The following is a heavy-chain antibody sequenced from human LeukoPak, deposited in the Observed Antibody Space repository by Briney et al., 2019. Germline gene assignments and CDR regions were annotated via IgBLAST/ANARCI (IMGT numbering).Heavy chain of an antibody. D-gene: IGHD1-1*01. CDR2: INHSGST. CDR3: ARGGWNKFDY. J-gene: IGHJ4*02. V-gene: IGHV4-34*01. Sequence: PGGSLRLSCAASGFTFSSYSMNWVRQPPGKGLEWIGEINHSGSTNYNPSLKSRVTISVDTSKNQFSLKLSSVTAADTAVYYCARGGWNKFDYWGQGTLVTVSS. CDR1: GFTFSSYS.